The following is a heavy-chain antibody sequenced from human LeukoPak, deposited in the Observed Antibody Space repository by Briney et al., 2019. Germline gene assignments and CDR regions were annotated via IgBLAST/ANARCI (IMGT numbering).Heavy chain of an antibody. V-gene: IGHV4-38-2*01. CDR3: ARMGVSYYYDSSTYYPTAFDV. D-gene: IGHD3-22*01. CDR1: GYSISSGYY. CDR2: IFHSGSI. J-gene: IGHJ3*01. Sequence: SETLSLTCAVSGYSISSGYYWGWIRQSPGKGLEWIATIFHSGSIYYNPSLKSLVTLSVDTSKNQFSLRLNSVTAADTALYYCARMGVSYYYDSSTYYPTAFDVWGQGTMVSVSS.